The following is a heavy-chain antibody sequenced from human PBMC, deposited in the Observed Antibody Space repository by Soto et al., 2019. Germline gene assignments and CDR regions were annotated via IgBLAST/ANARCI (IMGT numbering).Heavy chain of an antibody. CDR1: GCSISSYY. CDR2: IYYSGST. CDR3: ARFRLNYDILTGSESVLDP. J-gene: IGHJ5*02. Sequence: SETLSLTCTFSGCSISSYYWSWIRQPPGKGLEWIGYIYYSGSTNYNPSLKSRVTISVDTSKNQFSLKLSSVTAADTAVYYCARFRLNYDILTGSESVLDPWGQGTLVTVSS. D-gene: IGHD3-9*01. V-gene: IGHV4-59*08.